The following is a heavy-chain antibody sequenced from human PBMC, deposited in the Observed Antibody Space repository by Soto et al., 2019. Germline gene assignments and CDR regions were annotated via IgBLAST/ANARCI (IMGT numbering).Heavy chain of an antibody. V-gene: IGHV1-69*13. D-gene: IGHD3-22*01. Sequence: SVKVSCKASGGTFSSYAISWVRQAPGQGLEWMGGIIPIFGTANYAQKFQGRVTITADESTSTAYMELSSLRSEDTAVYYCARDLYDSSGYECAFDIWGQGTMVTVSS. J-gene: IGHJ3*02. CDR3: ARDLYDSSGYECAFDI. CDR1: GGTFSSYA. CDR2: IIPIFGTA.